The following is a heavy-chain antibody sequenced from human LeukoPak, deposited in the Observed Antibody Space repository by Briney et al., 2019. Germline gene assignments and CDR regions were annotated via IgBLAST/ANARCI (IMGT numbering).Heavy chain of an antibody. CDR1: GGTFSSYA. CDR3: ARDRLEYYDSSGYYPKDKSFQH. CDR2: IIPIFGTA. Sequence: GASVKVSCTASGGTFSSYAISWVRQAPGQGLEWMGGIIPIFGTANYAQKFQGRVTITADESTSTAYMELSSLRSEDTAVYYCARDRLEYYDSSGYYPKDKSFQHWGQGTLVTVSS. V-gene: IGHV1-69*13. D-gene: IGHD3-22*01. J-gene: IGHJ1*01.